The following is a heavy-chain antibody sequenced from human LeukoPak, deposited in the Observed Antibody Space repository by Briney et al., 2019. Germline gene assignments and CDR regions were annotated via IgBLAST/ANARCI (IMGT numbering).Heavy chain of an antibody. J-gene: IGHJ4*02. Sequence: GGSLRLSCAASGFTFSSYAMHWVRQAPGKGLEWVAVISYDGSNKYYADSVKGRFTISRDNSKNMLYLQMNSLRAEDTAVYYCARVSRGNLAPHYYDSSGPFDYWGQGTLVTVSS. CDR2: ISYDGSNK. V-gene: IGHV3-30*04. CDR3: ARVSRGNLAPHYYDSSGPFDY. D-gene: IGHD3-22*01. CDR1: GFTFSSYA.